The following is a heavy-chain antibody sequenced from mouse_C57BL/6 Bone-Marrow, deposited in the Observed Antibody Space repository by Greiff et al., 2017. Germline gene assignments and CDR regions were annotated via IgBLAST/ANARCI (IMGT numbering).Heavy chain of an antibody. CDR2: IRNKANGYTT. Sequence: VQLKESGGGLVQPGGSLSLSCAASGFTFTDYYMSWVRQPPGKALEWLGFIRNKANGYTTEYSASLKGRFTISRDNSQSILYLQMNALRAEDSATYYCARWWFAYWGQGTLVTVSA. J-gene: IGHJ3*01. V-gene: IGHV7-3*01. CDR1: GFTFTDYY. CDR3: ARWWFAY.